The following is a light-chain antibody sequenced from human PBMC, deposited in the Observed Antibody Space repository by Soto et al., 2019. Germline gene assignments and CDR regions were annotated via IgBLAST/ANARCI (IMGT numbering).Light chain of an antibody. V-gene: IGKV1-5*01. CDR1: ESMSNC. Sequence: DIQMTQSPSTLSASVGDRVTITCRASESMSNCLAWYQQKPGKAPKLLISGASSLQSGVPSRFSGSASGTEFTLTISSPQPDDIATYYCQQCHRYLTFGQGTKVDI. J-gene: IGKJ1*01. CDR2: GAS. CDR3: QQCHRYLT.